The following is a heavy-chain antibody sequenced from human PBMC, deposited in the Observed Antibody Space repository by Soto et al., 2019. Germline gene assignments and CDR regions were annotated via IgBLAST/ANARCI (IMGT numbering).Heavy chain of an antibody. CDR2: INAGNGNT. V-gene: IGHV1-3*01. J-gene: IGHJ6*02. CDR1: GYTFTSYA. Sequence: ASVKVSCKAPGYTFTSYAMHWVRQAPGQRLEWMGWINAGNGNTKYSQKFQGRVTITRDTSASTVYMELSSLRSEDTAVYYCANEGDYYGMDVWGQGTTVTVSS. CDR3: ANEGDYYGMDV.